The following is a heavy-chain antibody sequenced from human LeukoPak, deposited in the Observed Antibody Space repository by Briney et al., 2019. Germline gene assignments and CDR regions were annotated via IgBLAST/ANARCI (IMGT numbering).Heavy chain of an antibody. CDR1: GGSISSGGYY. Sequence: PSETLSLTCTVSGGSISSGGYYWSWIRQHPGKGLEWIGYIYYSGSTYYNPSLKSRVTISVDTSKNQFSLKLSSVTAADTAVYYCARGGRTTVMNYWGQGTLVTVSS. J-gene: IGHJ4*02. D-gene: IGHD4-11*01. CDR3: ARGGRTTVMNY. CDR2: IYYSGST. V-gene: IGHV4-31*03.